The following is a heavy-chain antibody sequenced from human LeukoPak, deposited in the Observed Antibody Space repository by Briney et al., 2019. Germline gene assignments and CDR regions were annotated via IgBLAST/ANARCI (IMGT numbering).Heavy chain of an antibody. CDR3: ARGGDSGYDY. CDR2: ISNSGSTI. V-gene: IGHV3-11*01. D-gene: IGHD5-12*01. CDR1: GFAFSDDY. J-gene: IGHJ4*02. Sequence: VGSLRLSCAASGFAFSDDYMSWIRQAPGEGLEWVSYISNSGSTIDYADSVKGRFTISRDNAKNSLYLQMNSLRAEDTAVYYCARGGDSGYDYWGQGTLVTVSS.